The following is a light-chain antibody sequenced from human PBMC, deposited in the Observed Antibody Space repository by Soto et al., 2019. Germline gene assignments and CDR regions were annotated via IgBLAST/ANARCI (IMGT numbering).Light chain of an antibody. J-gene: IGKJ1*01. CDR1: QSVSTN. V-gene: IGKV3-20*01. CDR2: GAS. CDR3: QYYGTSPQT. Sequence: EIVMTQTPDTLSVSPGKSATLSCRANQSVSTNLAWYQQKPGQAPRRLIYGASSRATGIPDRFSGSGSGTDFTLTISRLEPEDFAVYYCQYYGTSPQTFGQGTKVDIK.